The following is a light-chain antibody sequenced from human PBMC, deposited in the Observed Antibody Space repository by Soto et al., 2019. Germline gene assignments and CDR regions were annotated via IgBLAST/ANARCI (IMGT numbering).Light chain of an antibody. CDR1: QSVSSN. Sequence: EIVMTQSPATLSVSPGERSTLSCRASQSVSSNLVLYHQKPGQPPRLLIYGASTRAPGIPARFSGSGSGTEFTLTISSLQSEDFAVYYYQHFNNWPTFGGGTKVEIK. CDR2: GAS. CDR3: QHFNNWPT. J-gene: IGKJ4*01. V-gene: IGKV3-15*01.